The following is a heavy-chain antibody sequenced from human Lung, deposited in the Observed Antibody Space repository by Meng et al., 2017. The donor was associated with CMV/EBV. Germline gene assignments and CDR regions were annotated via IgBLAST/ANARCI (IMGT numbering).Heavy chain of an antibody. D-gene: IGHD3/OR15-3a*01. CDR3: ARERGLGFRGLSDALDI. Sequence: ASVXVSCKADGYTFTLYYIHWVRQAPGQGLEWMGWINPNTGGTNSAQIFQGRVTMTGDTSTSTSYLELSRLTSDDTALYYCARERGLGFRGLSDALDIWGQGTMVTVSS. CDR1: GYTFTLYY. J-gene: IGHJ3*02. CDR2: INPNTGGT. V-gene: IGHV1-2*02.